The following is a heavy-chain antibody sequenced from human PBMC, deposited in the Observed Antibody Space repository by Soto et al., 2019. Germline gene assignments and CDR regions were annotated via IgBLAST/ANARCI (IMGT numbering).Heavy chain of an antibody. Sequence: SETLSLTCAVSGGSISSGSYSWSWIRQPPGKGLEWIGYIYHGGSTYYNPSLKSRVTISVDKSKNQFSLNLTSVTAADTAVYYCARNMAYSTSSGPGYWGQGTLVTVSS. D-gene: IGHD6-6*01. J-gene: IGHJ4*02. CDR3: ARNMAYSTSSGPGY. V-gene: IGHV4-30-2*01. CDR2: IYHGGST. CDR1: GGSISSGSYS.